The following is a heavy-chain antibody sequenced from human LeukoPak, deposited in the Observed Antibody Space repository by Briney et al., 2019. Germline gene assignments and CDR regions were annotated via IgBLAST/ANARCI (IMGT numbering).Heavy chain of an antibody. CDR2: IYYSGST. Sequence: PSETLSLTCAVSGGSISSSSYYWGWIRQPPGKGLEWIGSIYYSGSTYYNPSLKSRVTISVDTSKNQFSLKLSSVTAADTAVYYCARHRRRYYYYYMDVWGKGTTVTISS. V-gene: IGHV4-39*01. CDR1: GGSISSSSYY. CDR3: ARHRRRYYYYYMDV. D-gene: IGHD6-6*01. J-gene: IGHJ6*03.